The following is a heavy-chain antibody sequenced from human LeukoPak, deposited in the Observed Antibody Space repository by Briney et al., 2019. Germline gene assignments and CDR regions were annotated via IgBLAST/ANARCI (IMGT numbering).Heavy chain of an antibody. D-gene: IGHD3-3*01. CDR2: IIPIFGTA. V-gene: IGHV1-69*13. CDR3: ARVRGITIFGVAHYYYYMDV. Sequence: SVKVSCKASGGTFSSYAISWVRQAPGQGLEWMGRIIPIFGTANYAQKFQGRVTITADESTSTAYMELSSLRSEDTAVYYCARVRGITIFGVAHYYYYMDVWGKGTTVTVSS. J-gene: IGHJ6*03. CDR1: GGTFSSYA.